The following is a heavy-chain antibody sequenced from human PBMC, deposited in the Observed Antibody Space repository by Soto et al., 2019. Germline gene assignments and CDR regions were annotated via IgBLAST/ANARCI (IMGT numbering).Heavy chain of an antibody. D-gene: IGHD6-13*01. CDR1: GGSISSSSYY. V-gene: IGHV4-39*01. Sequence: SETLSLTCTVSGGSISSSSYYWGWIRQPPGKGLEWIGSIYYSGSTYYNPSLKSRVTISVDTSKNQFSLKLSSVTAADTAVYYCASCQLVLYYYGMDVWGQGTTVTVSS. CDR2: IYYSGST. J-gene: IGHJ6*02. CDR3: ASCQLVLYYYGMDV.